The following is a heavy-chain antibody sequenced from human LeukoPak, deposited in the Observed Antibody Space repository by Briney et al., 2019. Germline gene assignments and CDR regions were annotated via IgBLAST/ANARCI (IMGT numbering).Heavy chain of an antibody. CDR3: ARGRRYYYGMDV. CDR2: INHSGST. CDR1: GGSFSGYY. J-gene: IGHJ6*02. Sequence: SETLSLTCAVYGGSFSGYYWSWIRQPSGKGLEWIGEINHSGSTNYNPSLKSRVTISVDTSKNQFSLKLSSVTAADTAVYYCARGRRYYYGMDVWGQGTTVTVSS. V-gene: IGHV4-34*01.